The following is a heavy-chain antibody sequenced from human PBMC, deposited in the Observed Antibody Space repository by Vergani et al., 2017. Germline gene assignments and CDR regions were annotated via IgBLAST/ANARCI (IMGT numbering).Heavy chain of an antibody. V-gene: IGHV1-3*01. CDR3: ARVGTIFVVVNPFDY. Sequence: QVQLVQSGAEVKKPGASVKVSCKASGYTFTSYAMHWVRQAPGQRLEWMGWINAGNGNTKYSQKFQGRVTITRDTSASTAYMELSSLRSEDTAVYYCARVGTIFVVVNPFDYWGQGTLVTVSS. CDR1: GYTFTSYA. D-gene: IGHD3-3*01. J-gene: IGHJ4*02. CDR2: INAGNGNT.